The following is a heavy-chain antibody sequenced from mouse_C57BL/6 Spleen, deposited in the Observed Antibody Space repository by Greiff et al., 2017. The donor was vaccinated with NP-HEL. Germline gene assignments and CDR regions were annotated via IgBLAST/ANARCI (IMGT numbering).Heavy chain of an antibody. J-gene: IGHJ2*01. CDR1: GYTFTSYW. Sequence: QVQLQPGAELVKPGASVKMSCKASGYTFTSYWITWVKQRPGQGLEWIGDIYPGSGSTNYNEKFKSKATLTVDTSSSTAYMQLSSLTSEDSAVYYCARDYYGSSPFDYWGQGTTLTVSS. CDR3: ARDYYGSSPFDY. CDR2: IYPGSGST. V-gene: IGHV1-55*01. D-gene: IGHD1-1*01.